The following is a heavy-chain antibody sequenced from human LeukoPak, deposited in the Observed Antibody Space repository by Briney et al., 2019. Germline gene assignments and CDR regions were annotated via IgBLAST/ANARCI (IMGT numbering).Heavy chain of an antibody. CDR1: GFTFSSYW. D-gene: IGHD3-10*01. J-gene: IGHJ4*02. Sequence: GGSLRLSCAASGFTFSSYWMSWVRQAPGKGLEWVANIRQDGSEKYYVDSVRGRLTISRDNVKNSLYLQMNSLRVEDTAVYYCARAIITMVRGVISAFYFEYWGQGTLVAVSS. CDR2: IRQDGSEK. V-gene: IGHV3-7*01. CDR3: ARAIITMVRGVISAFYFEY.